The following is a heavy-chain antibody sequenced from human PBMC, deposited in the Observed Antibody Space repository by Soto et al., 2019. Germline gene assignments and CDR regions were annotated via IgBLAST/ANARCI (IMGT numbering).Heavy chain of an antibody. CDR1: GFTFSAYA. CDR2: ISGSGGST. CDR3: AKSSQYSSGWNDY. Sequence: EVQLLESGGGLVQPGGSLRLSCAASGFTFSAYAMSWVRQVPGKGLECVSAISGSGGSTYYADSVKGRFTIPRDNSKNTLYLQMNSLRAEDTAVYYCAKSSQYSSGWNDYWGQGTLVTVSS. D-gene: IGHD6-19*01. J-gene: IGHJ4*02. V-gene: IGHV3-23*01.